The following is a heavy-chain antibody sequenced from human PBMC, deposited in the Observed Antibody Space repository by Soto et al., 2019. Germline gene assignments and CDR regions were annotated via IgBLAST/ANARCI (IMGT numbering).Heavy chain of an antibody. CDR2: ISSGSTV. D-gene: IGHD6-19*01. CDR3: ARDGGGSGWIDH. V-gene: IGHV3-48*02. Sequence: QLVESGGGLIQPGGSLRLSCAASGFTFRSYTMTWVRQAPGRGLEWVSHISSGSTVYYADSVKGRFTISRVNAKNSLYLQMNSLREDDTAVYYCARDGGGSGWIDHWGQGAVVTVSS. CDR1: GFTFRSYT. J-gene: IGHJ4*02.